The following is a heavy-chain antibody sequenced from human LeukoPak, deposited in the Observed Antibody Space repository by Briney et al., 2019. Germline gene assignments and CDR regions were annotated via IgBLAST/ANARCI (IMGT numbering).Heavy chain of an antibody. D-gene: IGHD3-22*01. V-gene: IGHV4-61*01. CDR3: AREDSSGYLGY. Sequence: SETLSLTCTVSGGSVTNSNSHWGWIRQSPGKGLEWIGYIYYSGSTNYNPSLKSRVTISVDTSKNQFSLKLTSLTAADTAVYYCAREDSSGYLGYWGQGTLVTVSS. J-gene: IGHJ4*02. CDR1: GGSVTNSNSH. CDR2: IYYSGST.